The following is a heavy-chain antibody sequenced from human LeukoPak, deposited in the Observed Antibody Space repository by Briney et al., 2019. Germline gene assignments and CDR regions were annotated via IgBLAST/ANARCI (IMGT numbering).Heavy chain of an antibody. D-gene: IGHD3-10*01. CDR2: IYPGDSDT. CDR3: ARHPAPGVREDEYYYYMDV. Sequence: GESLKISCKGSGYSFTSYWIGWVRQMPGKGLEWMGIIYPGDSDTRYSPSFQGQVTISAVKSISTAYLQWSSLKASDTAMYYCARHPAPGVREDEYYYYMDVWGKGTTVTVSS. J-gene: IGHJ6*03. CDR1: GYSFTSYW. V-gene: IGHV5-51*01.